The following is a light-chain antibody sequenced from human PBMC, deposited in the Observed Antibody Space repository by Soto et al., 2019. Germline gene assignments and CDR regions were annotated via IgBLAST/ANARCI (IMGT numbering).Light chain of an antibody. J-gene: IGLJ1*01. Sequence: QSALTQPPSASGSPGQSVTISCTGTGSDVGGYSFVSWYQHHPGKAPKLMLYEVSNRPSGVSNRFSGSKSGNMASLTISGLQAEDEADYYCSSYTSSSTQVFGTGTKVTVL. CDR2: EVS. V-gene: IGLV2-14*01. CDR3: SSYTSSSTQV. CDR1: GSDVGGYSF.